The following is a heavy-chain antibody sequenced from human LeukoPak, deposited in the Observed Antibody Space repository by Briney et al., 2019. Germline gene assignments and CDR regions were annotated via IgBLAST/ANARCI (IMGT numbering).Heavy chain of an antibody. CDR2: ISSTSSYI. J-gene: IGHJ4*02. Sequence: GGSLRLSCAASGFTFSSYSMNWVRHAPGKGLECVSSISSTSSYIYYADAVKDRFTISRDNATNSLYLQMNSLRPEDTAVYYGARADIVVVPTAIWEGDWGQGTLVTVSS. CDR1: GFTFSSYS. CDR3: ARADIVVVPTAIWEGD. D-gene: IGHD2-2*01. V-gene: IGHV3-21*06.